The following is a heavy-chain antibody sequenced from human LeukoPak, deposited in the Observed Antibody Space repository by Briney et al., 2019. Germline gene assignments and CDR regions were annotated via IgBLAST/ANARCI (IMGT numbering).Heavy chain of an antibody. Sequence: ASVKVSCKASGFTFTTSAMQWVRQARGQRLEWIGWIVLGSGNTNYAQKFQERVTITRDMSTNTAYMELSSLRSEDTAVYYCATNYGSGSYRRAAFDIWGQGTMVTVSS. V-gene: IGHV1-58*02. CDR2: IVLGSGNT. J-gene: IGHJ3*02. CDR1: GFTFTTSA. CDR3: ATNYGSGSYRRAAFDI. D-gene: IGHD3-10*01.